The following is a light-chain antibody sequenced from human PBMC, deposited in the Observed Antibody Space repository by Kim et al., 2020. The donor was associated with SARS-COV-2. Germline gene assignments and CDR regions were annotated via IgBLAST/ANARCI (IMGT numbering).Light chain of an antibody. CDR1: SSDVGGYQY. Sequence: GQALTVACTGTSSDVGGYQYVSCYQQYPGKAPKLMIYDVNGRPSGVSNRFSGSKSGNTASLTISGLQAEDEADYYCSSYTSSGTYVFGTGTKVTVL. CDR2: DVN. CDR3: SSYTSSGTYV. V-gene: IGLV2-14*04. J-gene: IGLJ1*01.